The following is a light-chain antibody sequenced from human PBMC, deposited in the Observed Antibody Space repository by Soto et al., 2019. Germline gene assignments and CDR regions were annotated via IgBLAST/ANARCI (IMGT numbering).Light chain of an antibody. CDR2: DVS. J-gene: IGLJ3*02. Sequence: QSVLTQPASVSGSPGQSITISCTGANSDVGGYNYVSWYQQHPGKAPKLIIYDVSNRPSGVSNRFSGSKSGNTASLAISGLQAEDEADYYCSSYTIRTFWVFGGGTKLTVL. CDR3: SSYTIRTFWV. V-gene: IGLV2-14*03. CDR1: NSDVGGYNY.